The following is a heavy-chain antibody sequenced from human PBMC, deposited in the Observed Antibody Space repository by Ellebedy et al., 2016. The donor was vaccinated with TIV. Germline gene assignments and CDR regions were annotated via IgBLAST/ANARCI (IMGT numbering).Heavy chain of an antibody. CDR2: IRSGANLFAT. Sequence: GESLKISCAASGFTSTDSFSLSTLHLVRQASGKGLEWIRRIRSGANLFATAYSASLRGRFVISRDDSKTTAYLQMDGLTAEDTAVYYCATLPGSPPSWGQGTLVSVSS. CDR3: ATLPGSPPS. J-gene: IGHJ5*02. D-gene: IGHD1-26*01. CDR1: GFTSTDSFSLST. V-gene: IGHV3-73*01.